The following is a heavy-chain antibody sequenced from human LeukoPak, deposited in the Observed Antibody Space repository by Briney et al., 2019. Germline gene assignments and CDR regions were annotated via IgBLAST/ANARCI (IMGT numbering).Heavy chain of an antibody. CDR1: GGSISSSSYY. CDR2: IYYSGST. V-gene: IGHV4-39*01. Sequence: PSETLSLTCTVSGGSISSSSYYWGWIRQPPGKGLEWIGSIYYSGSTYYNPSLKSRVTISVDTSKNQFSLKLSSVTAADTAVYYCARPYGDYGTYFDYWGQGTLVTVSS. CDR3: ARPYGDYGTYFDY. D-gene: IGHD4-17*01. J-gene: IGHJ4*02.